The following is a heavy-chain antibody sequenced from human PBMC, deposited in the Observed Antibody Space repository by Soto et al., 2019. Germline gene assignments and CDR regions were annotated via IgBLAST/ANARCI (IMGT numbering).Heavy chain of an antibody. CDR2: IRNKDNNYAT. CDR3: TSRRDWTAVDPFDY. J-gene: IGHJ4*02. CDR1: GFTFSESA. D-gene: IGHD5-18*01. V-gene: IGHV3-73*02. Sequence: ELQLVESGGGLVQPGGSLKLSCAASGFTFSESAMHWDRQASGKGLEWVGRIRNKDNNYATAYTASVKGRFTISRDDSKNTVYLQMNSLKIDDTAVYYCTSRRDWTAVDPFDYWGLGTLVTVSS.